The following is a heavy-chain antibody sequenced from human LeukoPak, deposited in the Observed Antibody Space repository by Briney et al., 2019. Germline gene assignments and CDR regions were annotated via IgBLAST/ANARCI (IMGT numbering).Heavy chain of an antibody. V-gene: IGHV3-33*01. CDR3: ARRNYNYDSSGYYSRPFDAFDI. CDR2: IWYDGSNK. Sequence: GGSLRLSCTASGFTFSSYGMHWVRQAPGKGLEWVAVIWYDGSNKFYADSVQGRFTISRDNSKNTLYLQMNSLRAEDTAVYYCARRNYNYDSSGYYSRPFDAFDIWGQGTMVTVSS. CDR1: GFTFSSYG. D-gene: IGHD3-22*01. J-gene: IGHJ3*02.